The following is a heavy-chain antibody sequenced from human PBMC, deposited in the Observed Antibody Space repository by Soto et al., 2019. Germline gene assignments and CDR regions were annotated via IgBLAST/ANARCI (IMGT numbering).Heavy chain of an antibody. Sequence: GGSLRLSCAASGFTFSSYGMHWVRQAPGKGLEWVAVIWYDGSNKYYADSVKGRFTISRDNSKNTLYLQMNSLRAEDTAVYYRARDRITMVRGVSPYYYYYYGMDVWGQGTTVTVSS. J-gene: IGHJ6*02. CDR3: ARDRITMVRGVSPYYYYYYGMDV. CDR1: GFTFSSYG. CDR2: IWYDGSNK. V-gene: IGHV3-33*01. D-gene: IGHD3-10*01.